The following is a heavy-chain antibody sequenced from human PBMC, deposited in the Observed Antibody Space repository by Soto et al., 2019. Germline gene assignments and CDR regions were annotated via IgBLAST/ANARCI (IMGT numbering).Heavy chain of an antibody. CDR2: IYYSGST. CDR1: GGSISSYY. CDR3: ARDRGYSGYDFGIDY. Sequence: SETLSLTCTVSGGSISSYYWSWIRQPPGKGLEWIGYIYYSGSTNYNPSLKSRVTLLVDTSKNQFSLKLSSVTAADTAVYYCARDRGYSGYDFGIDYWGQGTLVTVSS. D-gene: IGHD5-12*01. J-gene: IGHJ4*02. V-gene: IGHV4-59*01.